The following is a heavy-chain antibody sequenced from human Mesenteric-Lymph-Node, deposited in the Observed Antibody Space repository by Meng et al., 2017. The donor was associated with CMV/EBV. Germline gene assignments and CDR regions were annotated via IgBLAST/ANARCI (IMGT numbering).Heavy chain of an antibody. Sequence: GESLKISCAASGFTFDDYTMHWVRQAPGKGLEWVSLISWDGGSTYYADSVKGRFTISRDNSKNSLYLQMNSLRTEDTALYYCAKDLCGGDCYLYYYYGMDVWGQGTTVTVSS. CDR2: ISWDGGST. CDR3: AKDLCGGDCYLYYYYGMDV. J-gene: IGHJ6*02. V-gene: IGHV3-43*01. D-gene: IGHD2-21*01. CDR1: GFTFDDYT.